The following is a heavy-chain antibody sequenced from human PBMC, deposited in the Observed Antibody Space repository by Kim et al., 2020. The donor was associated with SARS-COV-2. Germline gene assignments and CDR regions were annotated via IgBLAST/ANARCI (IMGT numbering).Heavy chain of an antibody. D-gene: IGHD2-21*02. CDR2: IIPIFGTA. CDR3: AGTYCGGDCYSPGTFDY. J-gene: IGHJ4*02. V-gene: IGHV1-69*13. Sequence: SVKVSCKASGGTFSSYAISWVRQAPGQGLEWMGGIIPIFGTANYAQKFQGRVTITADESTSTAYMELSSLRSEDTAVYYCAGTYCGGDCYSPGTFDYWGQGTLVTVSS. CDR1: GGTFSSYA.